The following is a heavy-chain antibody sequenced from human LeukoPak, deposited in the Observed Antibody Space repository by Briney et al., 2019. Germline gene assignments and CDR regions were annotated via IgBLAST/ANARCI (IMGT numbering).Heavy chain of an antibody. D-gene: IGHD2-15*01. CDR2: ITDST. CDR3: ARYCSGGRCYSGLDP. CDR1: GFTFSSYA. J-gene: IGHJ5*02. Sequence: RPGGSLRLSCAASGFTFSSYAMTWVRQAPGKGLEWVSAITDSTYFADSVKGRFTISRDSSKNTVYLQMNSLRAEDTAVYYCARYCSGGRCYSGLDPWGQGALVTVFS. V-gene: IGHV3-23*01.